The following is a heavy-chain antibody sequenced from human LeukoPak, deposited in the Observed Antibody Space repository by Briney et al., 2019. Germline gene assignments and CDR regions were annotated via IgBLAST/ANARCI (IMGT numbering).Heavy chain of an antibody. CDR2: IYSGGST. CDR3: ARAVSPQDYFDS. Sequence: PGGSLRLYCAASGFTVSSNYMSWVRQAPGKGLEWVSVIYSGGSTYYADSVKGRFTFSRDISKNTLYLQMYSLRAEDTAAYYCARAVSPQDYFDSWGQGTLVTVSS. V-gene: IGHV3-53*01. J-gene: IGHJ4*02. CDR1: GFTVSSNY.